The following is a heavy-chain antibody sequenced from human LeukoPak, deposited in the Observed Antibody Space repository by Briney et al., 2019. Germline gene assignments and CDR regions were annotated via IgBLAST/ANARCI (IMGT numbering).Heavy chain of an antibody. D-gene: IGHD2-21*01. J-gene: IGHJ4*02. CDR2: IYENGGTT. V-gene: IGHV3-23*01. CDR1: GFTFRSHA. Sequence: GGSLRLSCVGSGFTFRSHAMSWVRQAPEKGLEFVSGIYENGGTTYYADSVKGRFSISRDNSKNTLYLQMDGLRGEDTAVYYCAKDFRIGYSAHFDYWGQGALVTVSS. CDR3: AKDFRIGYSAHFDY.